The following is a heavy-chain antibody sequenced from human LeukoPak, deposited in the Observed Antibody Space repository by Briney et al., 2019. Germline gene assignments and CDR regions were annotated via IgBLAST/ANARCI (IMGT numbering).Heavy chain of an antibody. CDR3: VRGGDAYASDWFDA. CDR2: IRGSSI. D-gene: IGHD3-10*01. V-gene: IGHV3-48*03. Sequence: GGSLRLSCAASGFTFSNYQMSWVRQAPAKEPQWVAGIRGSSIAYADSVKGRFIISRDNAKSSLYLQLNSLRDEDMAVYYCVRGGDAYASDWFDAWGQGTLVTVSS. CDR1: GFTFSNYQ. J-gene: IGHJ5*02.